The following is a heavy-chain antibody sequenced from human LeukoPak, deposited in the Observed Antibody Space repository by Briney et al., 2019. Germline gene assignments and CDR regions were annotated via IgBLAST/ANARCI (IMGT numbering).Heavy chain of an antibody. V-gene: IGHV1-8*01. CDR2: MNPNSCNK. CDR1: GYTVPSYD. Sequence: ASVTVSCKASGYTVPSYDLNWVRQATGQEVEWMEWMNPNSCNKGYAHKFRGRVTMTRNTSISTAYMELSSLRSEDTAVYYCARVPGGSYGPDFDYWGQGTLVTVSS. D-gene: IGHD5-18*01. CDR3: ARVPGGSYGPDFDY. J-gene: IGHJ4*02.